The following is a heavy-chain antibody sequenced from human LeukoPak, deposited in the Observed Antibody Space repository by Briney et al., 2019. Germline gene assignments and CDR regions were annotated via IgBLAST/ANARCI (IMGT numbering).Heavy chain of an antibody. J-gene: IGHJ3*02. CDR3: ARDSEYGSDDAFDI. CDR2: IYYSGNT. V-gene: IGHV4-39*02. D-gene: IGHD3-10*01. CDR1: GVSISSSNSY. Sequence: PSETLSLTCTVSGVSISSSNSYWGWIRQPPGKGLEWIGSIYYSGNTYYNASLKSQVSISIDTSKNQFSLKLTSVTAADTAVYYCARDSEYGSDDAFDIWGQGTMVTVSS.